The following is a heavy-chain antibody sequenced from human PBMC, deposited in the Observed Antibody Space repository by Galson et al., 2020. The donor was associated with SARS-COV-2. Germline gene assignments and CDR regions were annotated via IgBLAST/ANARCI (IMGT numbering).Heavy chain of an antibody. V-gene: IGHV3-11*04. CDR3: ASVGDCSGGIWYGAEYVQH. CDR1: GFRFSDYL. D-gene: IGHD2-15*01. CDR2: ISSSGSNI. Sequence: GESLKLYCAASGFRFSDYLMSWVRQAPGKGLEWVSYISSSGSNIHYADSVKGRFTISRDNAKNSLNLQMNCLRVEDTAVYYCASVGDCSGGIWYGAEYVQHWGQGTLVTVSS. J-gene: IGHJ1*01.